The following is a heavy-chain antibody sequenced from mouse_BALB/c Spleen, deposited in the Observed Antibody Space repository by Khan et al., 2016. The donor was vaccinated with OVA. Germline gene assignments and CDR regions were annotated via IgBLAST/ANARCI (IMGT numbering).Heavy chain of an antibody. Sequence: EVQLQESGPSLVKPSQTLSLTCSVTGDSITSGYWSWIRKFPGNKLEYMGYMIYNGYTDYNPSLKRRLAITRHTSKNQYYLQLNSVTTEDTATYYCARSTYRYAFAYWGQGTLVTVSA. D-gene: IGHD2-14*01. CDR1: GDSITSGY. J-gene: IGHJ3*01. CDR2: MIYNGYT. V-gene: IGHV3-8*02. CDR3: ARSTYRYAFAY.